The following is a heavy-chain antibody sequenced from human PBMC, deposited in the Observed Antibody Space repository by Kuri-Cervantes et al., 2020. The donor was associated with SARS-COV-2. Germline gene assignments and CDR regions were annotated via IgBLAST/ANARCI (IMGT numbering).Heavy chain of an antibody. CDR3: ARGGLVPAASDAFDI. CDR1: GYTFTTYY. CDR2: INPSGGST. Sequence: ASVKVSSKASGYTFTTYYMHWVRQAPGQGLEWMGIINPSGGSTSYAQKFQGRVTMTRDTSTSTVYMQLSSLRSEDTAVYYCARGGLVPAASDAFDIWGQGTMVTVSS. J-gene: IGHJ3*02. D-gene: IGHD2-2*01. V-gene: IGHV1-46*03.